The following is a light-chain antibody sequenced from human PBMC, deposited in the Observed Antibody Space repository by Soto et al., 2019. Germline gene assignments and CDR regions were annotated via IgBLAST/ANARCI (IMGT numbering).Light chain of an antibody. CDR1: TRDIAGYNY. Sequence: QAALTQPASVSGSLGQSITISCTGTTRDIAGYNYISWYQQLPGKAPKLMIYQVTIRPSGISNRFSGSKSGNTASLTISGLQAEDEADYYCTSYTSSTLFGFGTGTKVTVL. V-gene: IGLV2-14*01. CDR3: TSYTSSTLFG. J-gene: IGLJ1*01. CDR2: QVT.